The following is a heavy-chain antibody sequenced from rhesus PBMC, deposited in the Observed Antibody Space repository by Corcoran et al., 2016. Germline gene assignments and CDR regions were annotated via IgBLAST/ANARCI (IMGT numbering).Heavy chain of an antibody. V-gene: IGHV3-100*02. D-gene: IGHD3-22*01. CDR2: ISESGGTT. J-gene: IGHJ4*01. CDR3: TRGRWSDTLFDY. CDR1: GFTVSSYE. Sequence: EVQLVESGGGLVKPGGSLRLSCVASGFTVSSYEMHWVRQAPGKGLEWFSVISESGGTTYYADSVKGRFTISRDNAKNSLFLQMNSLRAEDTAVYYCTRGRWSDTLFDYWGQGVLVTVSS.